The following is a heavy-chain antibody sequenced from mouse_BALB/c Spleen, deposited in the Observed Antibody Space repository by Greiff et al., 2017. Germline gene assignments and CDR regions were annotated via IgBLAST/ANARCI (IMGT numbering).Heavy chain of an antibody. Sequence: EVKVEESGGGLVKPGGSLKLSCAASGFTFSSYTMSWVRQTPEKRLEWVATISSGGSYTYYPDSVKGRFTISRDNAKNTLYLQMSSLKSEDTAMYYCTRDRDDGYSFAYWGQGTLVTVSA. CDR3: TRDRDDGYSFAY. CDR2: ISSGGSYT. J-gene: IGHJ3*01. CDR1: GFTFSSYT. D-gene: IGHD2-3*01. V-gene: IGHV5-6-4*01.